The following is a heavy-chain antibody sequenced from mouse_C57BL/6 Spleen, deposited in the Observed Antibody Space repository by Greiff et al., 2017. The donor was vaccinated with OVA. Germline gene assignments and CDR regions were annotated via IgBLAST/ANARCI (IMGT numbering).Heavy chain of an antibody. D-gene: IGHD2-4*01. CDR3: ARGSPLDYPYAMDY. J-gene: IGHJ4*01. CDR2: INPNYGTT. CDR1: GYSFTDYN. Sequence: VHVKQSGPELVKPGASVKISCKASGYSFTDYNMNWVKQSNGKSLEWIGVINPNYGTTSYNQKFKGKATLTVDQSSSTAYMQLNSLTSEDSAVYYCARGSPLDYPYAMDYWGQGTSVTVSS. V-gene: IGHV1-39*01.